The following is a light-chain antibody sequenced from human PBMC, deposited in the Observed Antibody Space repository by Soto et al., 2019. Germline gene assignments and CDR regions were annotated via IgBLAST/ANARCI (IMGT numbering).Light chain of an antibody. Sequence: AIPLTQSPSSLSASVGDRVTITCRASQDINNALAWYQQKPGKAPSLLIYDASSLESGVPSRFSGSGSGTDFTLTISSQQPEDFATYYCQQFNSDLFTFGPGTKVDVK. CDR1: QDINNA. V-gene: IGKV1-13*02. CDR2: DAS. J-gene: IGKJ3*01. CDR3: QQFNSDLFT.